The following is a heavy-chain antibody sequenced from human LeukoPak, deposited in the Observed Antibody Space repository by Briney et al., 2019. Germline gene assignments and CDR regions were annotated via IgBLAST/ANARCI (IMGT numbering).Heavy chain of an antibody. Sequence: ASVKVSCKASGYTFTSYGIIWVRQAPGQGLEWMGIINPSGGSTSYAQKFQGRVTMTRDTSTSTVYMELSSLRSEDTAVYYCASGYSYGYFDYWGQGTLVTVSS. V-gene: IGHV1-46*01. CDR2: INPSGGST. CDR1: GYTFTSYG. D-gene: IGHD5-18*01. J-gene: IGHJ4*02. CDR3: ASGYSYGYFDY.